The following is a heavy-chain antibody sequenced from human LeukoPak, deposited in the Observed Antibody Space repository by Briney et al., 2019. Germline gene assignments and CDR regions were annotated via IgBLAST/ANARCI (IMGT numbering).Heavy chain of an antibody. CDR1: GGSISSNNW. Sequence: SETLSLTCAVSGGSISSNNWWGWVRQPPGKGLEWIGESYHSGSTNYNPSLKSRFTISVDKSKNQFSLKLSSVTAADTAVYYCARGRYSSGCLDYWGQGTLVTVSS. D-gene: IGHD6-19*01. CDR3: ARGRYSSGCLDY. J-gene: IGHJ4*02. V-gene: IGHV4-4*02. CDR2: SYHSGST.